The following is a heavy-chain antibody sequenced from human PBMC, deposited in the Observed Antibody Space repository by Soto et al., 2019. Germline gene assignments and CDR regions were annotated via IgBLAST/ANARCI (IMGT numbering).Heavy chain of an antibody. J-gene: IGHJ4*02. CDR3: AREGEFMVRALSY. V-gene: IGHV4-30-4*01. Sequence: QVQLQESGPGLVKPSQTLSLTCTVSGGSISSGDYYWSWIRQPPGKGLGWIGYIYYSGSTYYNTSLTSRVNISVDTSNNQFSLKLSSVTAADTAVYYCAREGEFMVRALSYLGQGTLVTVSS. CDR2: IYYSGST. D-gene: IGHD3-10*01. CDR1: GGSISSGDYY.